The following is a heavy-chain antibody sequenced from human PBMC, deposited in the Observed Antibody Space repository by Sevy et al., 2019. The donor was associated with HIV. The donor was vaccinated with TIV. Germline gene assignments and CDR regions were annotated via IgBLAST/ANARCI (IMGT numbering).Heavy chain of an antibody. Sequence: GGSLRLSCAASGFTFSSYAMSWVRQAPGKGLEWVSAISGSGGSTYYADSVKGQFTISRDNAKNTLYLQMNSLRAEDTAVYYCAKRKSGSTVTPYYFDYWGQGTLVTVSS. CDR1: GFTFSSYA. CDR3: AKRKSGSTVTPYYFDY. V-gene: IGHV3-23*01. J-gene: IGHJ4*02. D-gene: IGHD4-17*01. CDR2: ISGSGGST.